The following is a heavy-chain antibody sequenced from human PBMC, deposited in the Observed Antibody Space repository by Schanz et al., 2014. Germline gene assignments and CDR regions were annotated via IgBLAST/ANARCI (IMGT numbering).Heavy chain of an antibody. CDR3: ARDRGYCSGGSCLTVDY. D-gene: IGHD2-15*01. V-gene: IGHV3-66*01. Sequence: EVQLVESGGGFVQPGGSLGLSCVVSGFTVSSDHMSWVRQAPGKGLEWVSTIYASGATYYADSVKRRFTISRDNSKNTLYLQMNTLRAEDTAVYYCARDRGYCSGGSCLTVDYWGQGTLVTVSS. CDR1: GFTVSSDH. J-gene: IGHJ4*02. CDR2: IYASGAT.